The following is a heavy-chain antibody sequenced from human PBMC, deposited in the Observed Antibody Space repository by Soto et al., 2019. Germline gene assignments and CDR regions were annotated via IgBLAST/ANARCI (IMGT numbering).Heavy chain of an antibody. Sequence: SVKVSCKASGGTFSSYAISWVRQAPGQGLEWMGGIIPIFGTANYAQKFQGRVTITADKSTSTAYMELSSLRSEDTAVYYCARGGPDYYDSSGYSYGFHAAFDIWGQGTMVTVSS. D-gene: IGHD3-22*01. CDR3: ARGGPDYYDSSGYSYGFHAAFDI. J-gene: IGHJ3*02. V-gene: IGHV1-69*06. CDR2: IIPIFGTA. CDR1: GGTFSSYA.